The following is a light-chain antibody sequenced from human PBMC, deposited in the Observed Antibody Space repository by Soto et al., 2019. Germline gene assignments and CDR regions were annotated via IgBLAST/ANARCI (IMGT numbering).Light chain of an antibody. J-gene: IGLJ1*01. V-gene: IGLV2-14*01. Sequence: QSALTQPSSLSGSPGQSITISCTGTSGDVGGYDYVSWYQQHPDKAPKFMIYEVTNLPSGVSHRFSGSKSGNTASLTISGLQAEDEADYYCSSYTTTNSYVFRTGTKV. CDR2: EVT. CDR1: SGDVGGYDY. CDR3: SSYTTTNSYV.